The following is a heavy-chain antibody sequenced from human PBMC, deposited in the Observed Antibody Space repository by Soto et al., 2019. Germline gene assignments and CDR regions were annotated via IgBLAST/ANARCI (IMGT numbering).Heavy chain of an antibody. CDR1: GFSLSTSGVA. Sequence: QITLKESGPTLMKPTQTLTLTCTFSGFSLSTSGVAVAWIRQPPGKALEWLALIYWDDDKRYRPSLKSRLTITQYTSRNQVVLTMTNMDPADTGTYYCAHGAFFRGAHLDYWGQGILVTVSS. D-gene: IGHD3-10*01. CDR3: AHGAFFRGAHLDY. V-gene: IGHV2-5*02. CDR2: IYWDDDK. J-gene: IGHJ4*02.